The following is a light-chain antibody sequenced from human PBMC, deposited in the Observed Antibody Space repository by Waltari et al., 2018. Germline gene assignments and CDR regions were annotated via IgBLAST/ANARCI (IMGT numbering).Light chain of an antibody. CDR1: QGSSSY. CDR3: QQYYSYPRT. J-gene: IGKJ4*02. CDR2: AAS. Sequence: CRAGQGSSSYLVWYQQKPGKAPKLLIYAASTLQRGVPSRFSGRGSGTDFTLTISCLQSEDFSTYYCQQYYSYPRTFGGGTKVEIK. V-gene: IGKV1-8*01.